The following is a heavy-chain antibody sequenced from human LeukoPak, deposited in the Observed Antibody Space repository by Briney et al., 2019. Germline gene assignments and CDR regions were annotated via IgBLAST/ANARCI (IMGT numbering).Heavy chain of an antibody. D-gene: IGHD1-14*01. J-gene: IGHJ4*02. V-gene: IGHV3-23*01. Sequence: PGGSLRLSCTASGFTFSNYAMNWVRQAPGKGLEWVSAISASDGNTYYADSVKGRFTISRDNSKNTLYLQMNSLRGEDTAVYYCTRDRSRAEDDWGQGTLVTVSS. CDR3: TRDRSRAEDD. CDR1: GFTFSNYA. CDR2: ISASDGNT.